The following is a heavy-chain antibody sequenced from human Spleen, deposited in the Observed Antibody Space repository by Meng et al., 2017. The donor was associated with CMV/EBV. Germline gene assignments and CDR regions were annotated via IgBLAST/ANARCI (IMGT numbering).Heavy chain of an antibody. CDR3: ARGRKRGVSIAVAGTGYFQH. V-gene: IGHV4-34*01. J-gene: IGHJ1*01. CDR1: FSGYY. CDR2: INHSGST. Sequence: FSGYYWGWIRQPPGKGLEWIGEINHSGSTNYNPSLKSRVTISVDTSKNQFSLKLSSVTAADTAVYHCARGRKRGVSIAVAGTGYFQHWGQGTLVTVSS. D-gene: IGHD6-19*01.